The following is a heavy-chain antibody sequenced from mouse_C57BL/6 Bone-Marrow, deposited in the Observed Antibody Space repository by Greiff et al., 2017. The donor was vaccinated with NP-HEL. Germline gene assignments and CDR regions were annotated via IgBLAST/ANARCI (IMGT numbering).Heavy chain of an antibody. CDR1: GYTFTSYW. J-gene: IGHJ4*01. CDR2: INPSNGGT. Sequence: QVHVKQPGTELVKPGASVKLSCKASGYTFTSYWMHWVKQRPGQGLEWIGNINPSNGGTNYNEKFKSKATLTVDKSSSTAYMQLSSLTSEDSAVYYCARVGQLRLWAMDYWGQGTSVTGSS. CDR3: ARVGQLRLWAMDY. V-gene: IGHV1-53*01. D-gene: IGHD3-2*02.